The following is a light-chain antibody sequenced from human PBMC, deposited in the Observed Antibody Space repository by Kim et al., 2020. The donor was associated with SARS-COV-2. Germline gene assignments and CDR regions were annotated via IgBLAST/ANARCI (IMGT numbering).Light chain of an antibody. CDR1: SGHSSYD. Sequence: VVTQSPSASASLGTSVKLTCTLSSGHSSYDIAWHQQQPEKGPRYLMKLNSDGSHTKGDGIPDRFSGSSSGAERYLTISSLQSEDEADYYCQTWGTGTWVFGGGTKVTVL. J-gene: IGLJ3*02. CDR2: LNSDGSH. V-gene: IGLV4-69*01. CDR3: QTWGTGTWV.